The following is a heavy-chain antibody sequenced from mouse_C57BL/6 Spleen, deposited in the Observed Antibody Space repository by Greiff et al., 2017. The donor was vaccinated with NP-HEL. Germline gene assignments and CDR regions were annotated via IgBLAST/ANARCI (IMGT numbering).Heavy chain of an antibody. D-gene: IGHD2-3*01. Sequence: QVQLQQSGAELARPGASVKLSCKASGYTFTSYGISWVKQRTGQGLEWIGEIYPRSGNTYYNEKFKGKATLTADKSSSTAYMELRSLTSEDSAVYVCGSSEYAYDDYYEGGMDYWGQGTSVTVSS. J-gene: IGHJ4*01. CDR3: GSSEYAYDDYYEGGMDY. CDR2: IYPRSGNT. V-gene: IGHV1-81*01. CDR1: GYTFTSYG.